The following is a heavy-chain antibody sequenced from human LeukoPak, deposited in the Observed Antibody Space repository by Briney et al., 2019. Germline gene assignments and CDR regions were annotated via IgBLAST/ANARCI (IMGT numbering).Heavy chain of an antibody. D-gene: IGHD3-22*01. Sequence: GGSLRLSCAASGFSFTKAWMHWVRQAPGKGLEWVAVISYDGSNKYYADSVKGRFTISRDNSKNTLYLQMNSLRAEDTAVYYCAKDGDGWDYYDSSGYYYPDYWGQGTLVTVSS. J-gene: IGHJ4*02. CDR2: ISYDGSNK. CDR1: GFSFTKAW. CDR3: AKDGDGWDYYDSSGYYYPDY. V-gene: IGHV3-30*18.